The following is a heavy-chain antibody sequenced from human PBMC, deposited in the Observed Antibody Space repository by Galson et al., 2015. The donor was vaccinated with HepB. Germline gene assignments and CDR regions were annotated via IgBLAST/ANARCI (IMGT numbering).Heavy chain of an antibody. CDR3: ARAACGGDCYGDYMDV. D-gene: IGHD2-21*01. J-gene: IGHJ6*03. CDR1: GFAFNTYA. V-gene: IGHV3-48*03. Sequence: SLRLSCAASGFAFNTYAMNWARQAPGKGLEWVSYISSSGGSRYADSVKGRFTISRDNARNSLYLQMSSLKAADTAVYYCARAACGGDCYGDYMDVWGNGTSVTVSS. CDR2: ISSSGGSR.